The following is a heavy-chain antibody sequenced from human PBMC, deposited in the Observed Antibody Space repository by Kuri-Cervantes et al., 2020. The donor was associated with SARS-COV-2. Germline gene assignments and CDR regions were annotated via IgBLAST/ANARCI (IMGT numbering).Heavy chain of an antibody. Sequence: SETLSLTCAVYGGSFSGYSWSWIRQPPGKGLEWIGEINHSGSTYYNPSLKSRVTISVDTSKNQFSLKLSSVTAADTAVYYCARQWSYGNNWGQGTLVTVSS. CDR3: ARQWSYGNN. V-gene: IGHV4-34*01. D-gene: IGHD5-18*01. CDR1: GGSFSGYS. J-gene: IGHJ4*02. CDR2: INHSGST.